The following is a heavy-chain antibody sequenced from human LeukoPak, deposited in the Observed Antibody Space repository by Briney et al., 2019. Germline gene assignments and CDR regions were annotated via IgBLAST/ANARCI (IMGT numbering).Heavy chain of an antibody. J-gene: IGHJ3*02. D-gene: IGHD6-13*01. CDR1: GYIFTSYW. Sequence: GESLTLSCTGSGYIFTSYWIGWVRQTPGKGLEWMGIIYPGDSDTRYSPSFQGQVTISADKSISTAYLQWSSLKASDTAMYYCARRDSSSSNDAFDIWGQGTMVTVSS. V-gene: IGHV5-51*01. CDR3: ARRDSSSSNDAFDI. CDR2: IYPGDSDT.